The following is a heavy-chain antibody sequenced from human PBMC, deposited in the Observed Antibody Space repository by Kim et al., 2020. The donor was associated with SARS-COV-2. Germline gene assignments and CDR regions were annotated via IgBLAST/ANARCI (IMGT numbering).Heavy chain of an antibody. D-gene: IGHD3-9*01. CDR1: GYSFTSYW. CDR3: AIRNPYDILTGYYNVPLDY. CDR2: IDPSDSYT. J-gene: IGHJ4*02. V-gene: IGHV5-10-1*01. Sequence: GESLKISCKGSGYSFTSYWISWVRQMPGKGLEWMGRIDPSDSYTNYSPSFQGHVTISADKSISTAYLQWSSLKASDTAMYYCAIRNPYDILTGYYNVPLDYWGQGTLVTVSS.